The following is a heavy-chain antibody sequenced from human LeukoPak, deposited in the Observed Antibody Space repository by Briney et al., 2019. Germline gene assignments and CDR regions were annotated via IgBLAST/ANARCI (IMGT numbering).Heavy chain of an antibody. Sequence: PSDTLSLTCSVSGGSLNNYYWGWVLQPAGHGLGSVVRIYTTGTTNHRPSLKSRLSMSLDTSKNQFSLTLTSVTAADTAVYYCGRQGYTASYYFVDYWSPGTLVTVSS. J-gene: IGHJ4*02. CDR2: IYTTGTT. CDR1: GGSLNNYY. V-gene: IGHV4-4*07. CDR3: GRQGYTASYYFVDY. D-gene: IGHD3-10*01.